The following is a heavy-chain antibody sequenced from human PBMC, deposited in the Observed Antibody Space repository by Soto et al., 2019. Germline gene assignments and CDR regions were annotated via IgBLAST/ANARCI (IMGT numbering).Heavy chain of an antibody. D-gene: IGHD2-15*01. V-gene: IGHV1-69*01. CDR3: ARGVWDCSGGSCSGGYDP. Sequence: QVQLVQSGAEVKKAGSSVKVSCQVSGGTFSSYAISWVRQAPGQGLEWMGGIIPLFGTTNYAEKFQGRVTITADESTSTAYMQLSGLRSEDTAVYDCARGVWDCSGGSCSGGYDPWGQGTLVIVSS. CDR1: GGTFSSYA. CDR2: IIPLFGTT. J-gene: IGHJ5*02.